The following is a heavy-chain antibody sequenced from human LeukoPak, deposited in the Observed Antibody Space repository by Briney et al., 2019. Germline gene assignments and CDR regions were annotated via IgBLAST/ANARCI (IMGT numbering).Heavy chain of an antibody. J-gene: IGHJ6*03. D-gene: IGHD3-16*01. CDR1: GWSFSGYY. V-gene: IGHV4-34*01. Sequence: SESLSLTCAVYGWSFSGYYWSWIRQPPGKGLEWIGEINHSGSTIHSPALKSRIIISVDTSRKQFSLQQSSVTAADTAVYYCARGRLTPPIYYMDVWDKGTTVTVSS. CDR3: ARGRLTPPIYYMDV. CDR2: INHSGST.